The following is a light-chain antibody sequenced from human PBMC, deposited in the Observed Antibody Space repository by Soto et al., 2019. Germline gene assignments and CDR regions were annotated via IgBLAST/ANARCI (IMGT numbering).Light chain of an antibody. CDR3: QQRSNWPLLT. Sequence: EIVLTQSPATLSLSPGERATLSCRASQSVSSYLAWYQQKTGQAPRLLIYDASNRATGIPARFSGSGSGTDFTLSIISLEPEDFAVYYCQQRSNWPLLTFGGGTKVEIK. J-gene: IGKJ4*01. CDR2: DAS. V-gene: IGKV3-11*01. CDR1: QSVSSY.